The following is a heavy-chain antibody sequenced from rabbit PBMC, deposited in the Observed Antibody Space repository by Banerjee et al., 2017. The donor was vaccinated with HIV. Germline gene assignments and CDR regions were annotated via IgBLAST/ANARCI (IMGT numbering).Heavy chain of an antibody. J-gene: IGHJ4*01. D-gene: IGHD1-1*01. CDR3: AREAVYSTASGVWGLFFNL. CDR2: IYAGSSGST. CDR1: GFSFSSSYY. V-gene: IGHV1S45*01. Sequence: QEQLVESGGGLVQPEGSLTLTCTASGFSFSSSYYMCWVRQAPGKGLEWIACIYAGSSGSTYYASWAKGRFTISKTSSTTVTLQMTSLTAADTATYFCAREAVYSTASGVWGLFFNLWGQGTLVTVS.